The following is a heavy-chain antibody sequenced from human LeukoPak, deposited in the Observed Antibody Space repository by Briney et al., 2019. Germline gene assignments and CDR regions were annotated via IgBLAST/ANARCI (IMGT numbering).Heavy chain of an antibody. CDR3: ARGSDSRVYYYGMDV. CDR1: GFTFSSYG. D-gene: IGHD1-26*01. Sequence: GGFLRLSCAASGFTFSSYGMLWVRHAPGKGLEWVAVIWYDGSNKYYADSVKGRFTISRDNSKNTLYLQMNSLRAEDTAVYYCARGSDSRVYYYGMDVWGQGTTVTVSS. CDR2: IWYDGSNK. V-gene: IGHV3-33*01. J-gene: IGHJ6*02.